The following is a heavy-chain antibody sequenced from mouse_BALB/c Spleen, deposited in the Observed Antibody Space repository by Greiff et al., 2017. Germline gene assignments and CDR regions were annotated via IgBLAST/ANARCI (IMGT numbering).Heavy chain of an antibody. J-gene: IGHJ2*01. CDR3: ARDREDGFDY. V-gene: IGHV7-3*02. CDR1: GFTFTDYY. D-gene: IGHD2-3*01. Sequence: EVKLMESGGGLVQPGGSLRLSCATSGFTFTDYYMSWVRQPPGKALEWLGFIRNKANGYTTEYSASVKGRFTISRDNSQSILYLQMNTLRAEDSATYYCARDREDGFDYWGQGTTLTVSS. CDR2: IRNKANGYTT.